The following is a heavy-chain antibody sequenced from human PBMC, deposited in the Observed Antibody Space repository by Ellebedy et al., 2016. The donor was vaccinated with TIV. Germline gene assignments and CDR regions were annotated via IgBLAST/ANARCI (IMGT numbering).Heavy chain of an antibody. CDR1: GGSISSSNW. CDR2: IYHSGST. CDR3: AREDENTAMALDY. D-gene: IGHD5-18*01. Sequence: MPGGSLRLSCAVSGGSISSSNWWSWVRQPPGKGLEWIGEIYHSGSTNYSPSLKSRVTISVDKSKSQFSLKLSSVTAADTAVYFCAREDENTAMALDYWGQGTLVSVSS. J-gene: IGHJ4*02. V-gene: IGHV4-4*01.